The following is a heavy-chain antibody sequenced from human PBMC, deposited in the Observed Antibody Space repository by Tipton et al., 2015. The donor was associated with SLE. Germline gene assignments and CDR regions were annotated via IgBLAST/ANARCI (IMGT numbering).Heavy chain of an antibody. CDR1: GGSISTSNCY. D-gene: IGHD6-13*01. J-gene: IGHJ4*02. CDR3: ARVPWGIDYFDY. Sequence: LRLSCTVSGGSISTSNCYWTWIRQPPGKGLEWIGSIYYSGTTYYNPSLKSRVTISVDTSKNQFSLKLSSVTAADTAVYYCARVPWGIDYFDYWGQGTLVTVSS. CDR2: IYYSGTT. V-gene: IGHV4-39*07.